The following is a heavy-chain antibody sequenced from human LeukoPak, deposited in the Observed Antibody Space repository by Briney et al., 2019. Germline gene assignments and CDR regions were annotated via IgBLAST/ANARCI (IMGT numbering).Heavy chain of an antibody. CDR1: GFIFSGSW. J-gene: IGHJ4*02. CDR3: TTDTWYSAGH. CDR2: IKKDGSEK. Sequence: GGSLRLSCTASGFIFSGSWMAWIRQAPGKGLEWVAIIKKDGSEKYYVDSMKGRFTISRDNAKNSLFLQMNSLGAEDTAIYYCTTDTWYSAGHWGQGTLVTVSS. D-gene: IGHD2-15*01. V-gene: IGHV3-7*03.